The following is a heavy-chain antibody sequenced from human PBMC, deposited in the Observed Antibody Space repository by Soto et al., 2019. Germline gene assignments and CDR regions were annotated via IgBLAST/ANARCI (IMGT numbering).Heavy chain of an antibody. D-gene: IGHD3-16*01. CDR1: GFTFDDNA. Sequence: SLRLSCAVSGFTFDDNAMHWVRQAPEKGLEWVSGINWKSDIGYADSVKGRFNISRDNAENSLYLQMKSLRAEDTALYYCAISQDRGGRTTFIYWGQGTQVTVSS. CDR2: INWKSDI. CDR3: AISQDRGGRTTFIY. J-gene: IGHJ4*02. V-gene: IGHV3-9*01.